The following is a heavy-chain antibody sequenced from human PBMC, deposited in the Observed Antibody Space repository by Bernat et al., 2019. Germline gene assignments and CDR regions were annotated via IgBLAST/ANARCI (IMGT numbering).Heavy chain of an antibody. CDR1: GFSLSTSGVG. D-gene: IGHD5-24*01. CDR3: AHRLVKDEMATIFRRQTEYFQH. Sequence: QITLKESGPTLVKPTQTLTLTCTFSGFSLSTSGVGVGWIRQPPGKALEWLALIYWDDDKRYSPSLKSRLTITKDTSKNQVVLTMTNMDPVDTATYYCAHRLVKDEMATIFRRQTEYFQHWGQGTLVIVSS. CDR2: IYWDDDK. V-gene: IGHV2-5*02. J-gene: IGHJ1*01.